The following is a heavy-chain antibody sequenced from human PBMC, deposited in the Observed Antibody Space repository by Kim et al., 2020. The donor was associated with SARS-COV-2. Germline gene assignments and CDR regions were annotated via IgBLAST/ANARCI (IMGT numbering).Heavy chain of an antibody. CDR1: GASISSSSYY. CDR2: IYYSGST. Sequence: SETLSLTCTVSGASISSSSYYWGWIRQPPGKGLEWIGSIYYSGSTYYNPSLKSRVTISVDTSKNQFSLILSSVTAADTAVYYCARIGESSNYGSGSYPWGQGTLVTVSS. J-gene: IGHJ5*02. V-gene: IGHV4-39*01. D-gene: IGHD3-10*01. CDR3: ARIGESSNYGSGSYP.